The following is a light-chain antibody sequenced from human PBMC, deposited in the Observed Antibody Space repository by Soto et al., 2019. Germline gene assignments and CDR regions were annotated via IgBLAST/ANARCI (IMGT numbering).Light chain of an antibody. V-gene: IGKV1-5*03. CDR3: QHYNSYSEA. CDR1: KTISSW. CDR2: KAS. J-gene: IGKJ1*01. Sequence: DIQMTQSPSTLSGSVGDRVTITCRASKTISSWLAWYQQKPGKAPKLLIYKASTLKSGVPSRFSGSGSGTEFTLTISSLQPDDFATYSCQHYNSYSEACGQGTKVELK.